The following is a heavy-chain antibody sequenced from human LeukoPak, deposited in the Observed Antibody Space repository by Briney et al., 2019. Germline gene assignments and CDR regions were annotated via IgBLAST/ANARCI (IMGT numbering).Heavy chain of an antibody. J-gene: IGHJ6*02. Sequence: ASVKVSCKASGYTFTSYAMNWVRQAPGQGLEWMGWISAYNGNTNYAQKLQGRVTMTTDTSTSTAYMELRSLRSDDTAVYYCASMPDPLDYYYYYGMDVWGQGTTVTVSS. D-gene: IGHD2-2*01. CDR1: GYTFTSYA. CDR2: ISAYNGNT. CDR3: ASMPDPLDYYYYYGMDV. V-gene: IGHV1-18*01.